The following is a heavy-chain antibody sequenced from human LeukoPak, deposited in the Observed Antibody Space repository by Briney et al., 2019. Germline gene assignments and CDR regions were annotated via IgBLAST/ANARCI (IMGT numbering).Heavy chain of an antibody. J-gene: IGHJ5*02. Sequence: ASVKVSCKASGYTFTSYGISWVRQAPGQGLEWMGIINPSGGSTSYAQKFQGRVTMTRDTSTSTVYMELSSLRSEDTAVYYCARDLGSSGYFSWGQGTLVTVSS. V-gene: IGHV1-46*01. CDR2: INPSGGST. D-gene: IGHD3-22*01. CDR1: GYTFTSYG. CDR3: ARDLGSSGYFS.